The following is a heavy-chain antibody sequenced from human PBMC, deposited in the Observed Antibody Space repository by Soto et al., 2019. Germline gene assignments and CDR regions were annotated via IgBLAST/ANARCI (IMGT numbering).Heavy chain of an antibody. V-gene: IGHV4-30-4*08. Sequence: TLSLTCSVSGASIGSGDDYWTWTRQSPGKGLEWIGYISDSGSTFYNPSLRSRLTMALDTSKNHFSLKLNSVTAADTAVYYCAKYQPPEFDPRGQGIPVTVSS. D-gene: IGHD2-2*01. J-gene: IGHJ5*02. CDR1: GASIGSGDDY. CDR3: AKYQPPEFDP. CDR2: ISDSGST.